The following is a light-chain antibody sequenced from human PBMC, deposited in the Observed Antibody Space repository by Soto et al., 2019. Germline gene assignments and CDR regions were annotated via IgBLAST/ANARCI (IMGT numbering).Light chain of an antibody. J-gene: IGKJ5*01. CDR1: QSVINY. Sequence: TQSPATLSVSPGERATRSVRASQSVINYLAWYQQKPGQAPRLLIYGASNRATGIPARFSGSGSGTDFTLTINSLEPEDFAVYYCQQRSNWITFGQGTRLEI. CDR3: QQRSNWIT. CDR2: GAS. V-gene: IGKV3-11*01.